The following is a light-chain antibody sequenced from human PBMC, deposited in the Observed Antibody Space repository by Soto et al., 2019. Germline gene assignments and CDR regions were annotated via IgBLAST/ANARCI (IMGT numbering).Light chain of an antibody. CDR1: QSVSSY. CDR3: QQGHNWPLT. CDR2: DAS. V-gene: IGKV3-11*01. J-gene: IGKJ2*01. Sequence: EIVLTQSPATLSLSPGERATLSCRASQSVSSYLAWYQQKPGQAPRLLIYDASTRATGVPARFTGSGSGSDFTLTISGLQSEDFAVYYCQQGHNWPLTFGQGTRLEI.